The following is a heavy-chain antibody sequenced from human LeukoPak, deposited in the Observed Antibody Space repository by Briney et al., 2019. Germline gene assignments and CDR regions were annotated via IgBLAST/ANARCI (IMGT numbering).Heavy chain of an antibody. J-gene: IGHJ4*02. CDR3: AQLQTAVVPAATLGFDS. CDR2: IGRSGANS. D-gene: IGHD2-2*01. Sequence: GGSLRLSCAASGFTFSSYSMNWVRQAPGKGLEWVSAIGRSGANSYYATSVKGRFSVSRDNTKNTFHLQMNSLRAEDTAIYYCAQLQTAVVPAATLGFDSWGQGTLVTVSS. V-gene: IGHV3-21*04. CDR1: GFTFSSYS.